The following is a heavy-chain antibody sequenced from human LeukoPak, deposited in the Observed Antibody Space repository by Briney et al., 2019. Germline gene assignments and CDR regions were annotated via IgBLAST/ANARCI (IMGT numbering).Heavy chain of an antibody. CDR3: ARGAEAGYSSGWYVGYYYYYYMDV. J-gene: IGHJ6*03. D-gene: IGHD6-19*01. V-gene: IGHV4-34*01. CDR1: GGSFSGYY. CDR2: INHSGST. Sequence: SETLSLTCAVYGGSFSGYYWSWIRQPPGKGLEWMGEINHSGSTNYNPSLKSRVTISVDTAKNQFSLKLSSVTAADTAVYYCARGAEAGYSSGWYVGYYYYYYMDVWGKGTTVTVSS.